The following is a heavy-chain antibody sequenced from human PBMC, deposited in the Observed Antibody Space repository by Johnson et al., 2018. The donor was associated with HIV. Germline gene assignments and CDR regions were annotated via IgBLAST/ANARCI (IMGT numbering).Heavy chain of an antibody. V-gene: IGHV3-20*04. Sequence: VQLVESGGGVVRPGGSLRLSCVASGFIFDDYGMSWVRQVPGKGLEWVSDINWNGGSTGYADSMKGRFAISRDNAKNSLYLQMNSLRAEDTAVYYCARAPEVRGIDAFDIWGQGTMVTVS. CDR2: INWNGGST. J-gene: IGHJ3*02. CDR1: GFIFDDYG. CDR3: ARAPEVRGIDAFDI. D-gene: IGHD3-10*01.